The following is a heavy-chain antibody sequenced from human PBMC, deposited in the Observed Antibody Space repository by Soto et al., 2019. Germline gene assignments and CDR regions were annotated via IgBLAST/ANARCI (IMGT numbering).Heavy chain of an antibody. V-gene: IGHV4-34*01. J-gene: IGHJ3*02. D-gene: IGHD6-19*01. CDR3: PRGGSRDWQVAFDI. Sequence: PSETLSLTCAVSREYFSTYFWHWIRQSPGKGLEGIGEINHTGRSNYNPSLRSRVTMSIDMSRNPFSLKLTSVTDADTDVYYCPRGGSRDWQVAFDIWGQGTMVTVSS. CDR1: REYFSTYF. CDR2: INHTGRS.